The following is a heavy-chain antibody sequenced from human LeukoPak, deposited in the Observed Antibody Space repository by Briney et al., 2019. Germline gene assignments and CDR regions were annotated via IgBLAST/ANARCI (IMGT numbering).Heavy chain of an antibody. Sequence: SGTLSLTCAVSGGSISSSNWWSWVRQPPGKGLEWIGEINHSGSTNYNPSLKSRVTISVDTSKNQFSLKLSSVTAADTAVYYCARRGSSSWYSPVFDYWGQGTLVTVSS. CDR1: GGSISSSNW. D-gene: IGHD6-13*01. V-gene: IGHV4-4*02. CDR2: INHSGST. J-gene: IGHJ4*02. CDR3: ARRGSSSWYSPVFDY.